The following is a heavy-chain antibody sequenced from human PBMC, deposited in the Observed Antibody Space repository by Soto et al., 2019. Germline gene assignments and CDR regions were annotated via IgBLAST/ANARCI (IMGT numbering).Heavy chain of an antibody. CDR3: ARGLVTDKNWFDP. CDR2: MNPNSGNT. CDR1: GYTVTSYD. D-gene: IGHD2-15*01. Sequence: QVQMVQSGAEVKKPGASVKVSCKASGYTVTSYDINWVRQATGQGLEWMGWMNPNSGNTGYAQKFQGRVTMTRNTSISTAYMELSSLRYEDTAVYYCARGLVTDKNWFDPWGQGPLVTVSS. V-gene: IGHV1-8*01. J-gene: IGHJ5*02.